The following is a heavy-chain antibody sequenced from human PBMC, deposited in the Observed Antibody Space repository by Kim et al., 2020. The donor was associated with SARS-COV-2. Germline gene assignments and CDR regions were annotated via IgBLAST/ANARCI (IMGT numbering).Heavy chain of an antibody. V-gene: IGHV3-64D*09. Sequence: ADSVKGRFTISRDNSKNTLYLQMSSLRAEDTAVYYCVKGDYYDSSGELDYWGRGTLVTVSS. D-gene: IGHD3-22*01. J-gene: IGHJ4*02. CDR3: VKGDYYDSSGELDY.